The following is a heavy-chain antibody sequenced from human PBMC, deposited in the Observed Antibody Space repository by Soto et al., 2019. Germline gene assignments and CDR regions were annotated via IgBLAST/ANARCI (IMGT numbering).Heavy chain of an antibody. Sequence: QVHLVESGGGVVQPGEALRLSCAASGFTFKSFAMHWVRQAPGKGLEWVAFISDDGSNQYFADSVKGRFTISRDNSENTVSQQISSVRPGDTAVYYGAKDLYRGTYPPSYFHHGGQGPLVTVSS. CDR3: AKDLYRGTYPPSYFHH. D-gene: IGHD1-26*01. V-gene: IGHV3-30*18. CDR1: GFTFKSFA. J-gene: IGHJ1*01. CDR2: ISDDGSNQ.